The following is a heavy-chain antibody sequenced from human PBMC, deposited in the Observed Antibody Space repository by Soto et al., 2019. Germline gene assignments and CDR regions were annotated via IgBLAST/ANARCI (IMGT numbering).Heavy chain of an antibody. V-gene: IGHV1-2*02. CDR1: GYIFLDHY. D-gene: IGHD3-10*01. CDR2: LNPRNGDT. Sequence: ASVKVSCKASGYIFLDHYVHWVRQAPGQGLEWMGWLNPRNGDTKYARKFQGRVTMTRDTSISTHYMELTGLTPDDTAVYYCARDLNPYYGPGSLNGFFDYWGQGTVVTVSS. CDR3: ARDLNPYYGPGSLNGFFDY. J-gene: IGHJ4*02.